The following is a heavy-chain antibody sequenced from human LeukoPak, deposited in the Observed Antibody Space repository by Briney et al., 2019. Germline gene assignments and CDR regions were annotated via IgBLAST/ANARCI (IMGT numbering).Heavy chain of an antibody. CDR2: IYYSGNT. D-gene: IGHD3-22*01. J-gene: IGHJ4*02. Sequence: PSQTLSLTCTVSGGSISGGAYYWSWIRQPPGKGLEWIGYIYYSGNTYYSPSLKSRVTISVDTSKNQFSLKLSSVTAADTAMYYCARYWGPYDNSGAYFDYWGQGTLVTVSS. V-gene: IGHV4-30-4*08. CDR1: GGSISGGAYY. CDR3: ARYWGPYDNSGAYFDY.